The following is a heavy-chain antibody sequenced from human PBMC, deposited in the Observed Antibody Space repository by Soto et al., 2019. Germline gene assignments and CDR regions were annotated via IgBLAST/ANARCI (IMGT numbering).Heavy chain of an antibody. CDR2: IWYDGSNK. Sequence: QVQLVESGGGVVQPGRSLRLSCAASGFTFSSYGMHWVRQAPGKGLEWVAVIWYDGSNKYYADSVKGRFTISRDNSKNTLYLKMNSLRAEDTAVYYCAREGGSYDSSGYFDYWGQGTLVTVSS. CDR3: AREGGSYDSSGYFDY. J-gene: IGHJ4*02. V-gene: IGHV3-33*01. D-gene: IGHD3-22*01. CDR1: GFTFSSYG.